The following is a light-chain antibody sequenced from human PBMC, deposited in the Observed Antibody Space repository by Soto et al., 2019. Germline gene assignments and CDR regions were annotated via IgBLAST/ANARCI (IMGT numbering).Light chain of an antibody. CDR1: QGISNY. CDR2: SAS. V-gene: IGKV1-27*01. J-gene: IGKJ3*01. CDR3: QKYNSAP. Sequence: DIQMTQSPSSLSASVGDRVTITCRASQGISNYLAWYQQKPGKVPKLLIYSASTLQSGVPSRFSGSGSGTDFTRTITCLQPEDVASYYCQKYNSAPIGPGTTVDIK.